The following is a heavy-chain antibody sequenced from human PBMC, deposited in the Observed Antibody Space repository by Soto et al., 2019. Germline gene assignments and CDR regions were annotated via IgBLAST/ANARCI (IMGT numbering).Heavy chain of an antibody. CDR3: ARDRHNNWFDP. CDR2: IYYSGST. V-gene: IGHV4-61*01. CDR1: GGSVSSGSYY. J-gene: IGHJ5*02. Sequence: SETLSLTCTGSGGSVSSGSYYWSWIRQPPGKGLEWIGYIYYSGSTNYNPSPKSRVTISVDTSKNQFSLKLSSVTAADTAVYYCARDRHNNWFDPWGQGTLVTVSS.